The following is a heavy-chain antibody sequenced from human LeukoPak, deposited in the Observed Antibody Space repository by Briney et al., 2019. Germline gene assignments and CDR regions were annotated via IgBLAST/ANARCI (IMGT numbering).Heavy chain of an antibody. J-gene: IGHJ6*04. Sequence: GGSLRLSCAAPGFTFSSYAMSWVRRAPGKGLEWVSAISGSGGSTYYADSVKGRFTISRDNSKNTLYLQMNSLRAEDTAVYYCAKAYLYCSSTSCPSGPRYYGMDVWGKGTTVTVSS. CDR2: ISGSGGST. V-gene: IGHV3-23*01. CDR1: GFTFSSYA. D-gene: IGHD2-2*01. CDR3: AKAYLYCSSTSCPSGPRYYGMDV.